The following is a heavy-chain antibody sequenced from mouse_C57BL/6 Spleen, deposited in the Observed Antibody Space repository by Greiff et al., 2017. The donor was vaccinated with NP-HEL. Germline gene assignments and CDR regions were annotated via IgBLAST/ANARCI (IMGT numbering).Heavy chain of an antibody. V-gene: IGHV1-42*01. J-gene: IGHJ2*01. D-gene: IGHD2-5*01. CDR1: GYSFTGYY. CDR3: ARSRGYSNFDY. Sequence: VQLKESGPELVKPGASVKISCKASGYSFTGYYMNWVKQSPEKSLEWIGEINPSTGGTTYNQKFKAKATLTVDKSSSTAYMQLKSLTSEDSAVYYCARSRGYSNFDYWGQGTTLTVSS. CDR2: INPSTGGT.